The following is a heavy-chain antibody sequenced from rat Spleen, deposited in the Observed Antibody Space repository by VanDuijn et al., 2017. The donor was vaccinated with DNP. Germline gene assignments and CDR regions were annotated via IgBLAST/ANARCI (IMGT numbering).Heavy chain of an antibody. CDR2: IIYDGSST. J-gene: IGHJ4*01. V-gene: IGHV5-7*01. D-gene: IGHD1-11*01. CDR3: ATHSRGDYYYAMDA. Sequence: EVQLVESGGDLVQPGRSLKLSCVASGFTFSNHWVTWIRQSPKKGLEWVATIIYDGSSTYYRDSVKGRFTISRDNAKSTLYLQMDSLRSEDTATYYCATHSRGDYYYAMDAWGQGTSVTVSS. CDR1: GFTFSNHW.